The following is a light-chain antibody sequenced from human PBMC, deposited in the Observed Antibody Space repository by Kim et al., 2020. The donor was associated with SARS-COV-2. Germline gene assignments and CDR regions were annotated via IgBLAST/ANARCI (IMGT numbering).Light chain of an antibody. J-gene: IGLJ3*02. CDR1: TPIIGSDD. Sequence: QSALTQPPSVYGTPGQRVTISCSGSTPIIGSDDVYWYQQLPGTAPKLLIYRNTKRPSGVPDRFSGSKSGTSASLAISGLRSEDEADYYCATWDDTLSGPGVFGGGTQLTVL. V-gene: IGLV1-47*01. CDR2: RNT. CDR3: ATWDDTLSGPGV.